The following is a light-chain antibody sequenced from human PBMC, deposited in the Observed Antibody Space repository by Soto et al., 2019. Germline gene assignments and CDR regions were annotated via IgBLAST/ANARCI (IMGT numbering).Light chain of an antibody. V-gene: IGKV1-5*03. CDR3: HQRQSWPRT. CDR2: KAS. J-gene: IGKJ1*01. CDR1: QTISNW. Sequence: IQMTQSPSTLSASVGDRVTITCRASQTISNWLAWYQQKPGKAPKLLIYKASTLESGVPSRFSGSGSGTEFTLTISSLQPEDFAVYYCHQRQSWPRTFGQGTKVDI.